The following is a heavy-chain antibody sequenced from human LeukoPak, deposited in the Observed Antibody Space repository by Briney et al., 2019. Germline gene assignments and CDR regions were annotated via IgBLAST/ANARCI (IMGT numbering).Heavy chain of an antibody. CDR2: IIPILGIA. J-gene: IGHJ6*02. CDR1: GGTFSIYA. D-gene: IGHD3-10*01. CDR3: ARACRGGCGELPPGPPPDGMDV. V-gene: IGHV1-69*04. Sequence: SVTVSCMASGGTFSIYAISWVRQAPGQGREWMGRIIPILGIANYAQKFQGRVTITPDKSTSTAYMELSRLRYADTAVYYCARACRGGCGELPPGPPPDGMDVWGQGTTATVSS.